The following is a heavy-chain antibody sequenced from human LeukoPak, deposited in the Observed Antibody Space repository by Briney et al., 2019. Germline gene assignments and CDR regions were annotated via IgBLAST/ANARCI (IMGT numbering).Heavy chain of an antibody. D-gene: IGHD5-18*01. CDR3: ARGHSTTQDTAFDY. V-gene: IGHV3-7*01. J-gene: IGHJ4*02. CDR1: GFTFSSYW. Sequence: GGSLRLSCAASGFTFSSYWMSWVRQAPGKGPEWVANIKQDGSEKYYVDSVKGRFTISRDNAKNSLYLQMNSLRAEDTAVYYCARGHSTTQDTAFDYWGQGTLVTVSS. CDR2: IKQDGSEK.